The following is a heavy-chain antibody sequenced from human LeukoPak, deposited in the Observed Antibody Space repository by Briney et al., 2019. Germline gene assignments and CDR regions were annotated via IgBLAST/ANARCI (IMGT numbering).Heavy chain of an antibody. CDR1: GLTLSSYG. CDR3: AKEGYRAVAVWGPDY. D-gene: IGHD6-19*01. CDR2: LSYDGSNK. V-gene: IGHV3-30*18. Sequence: GGSRRPSWAASGLTLSSYGLHWVGQAPGKGRGWGAVLSYDGSNKYYADSVKGRFTISRDNSKNTLYLQMNSLRAEDTAVYYCAKEGYRAVAVWGPDYWGQGTLVTVSS. J-gene: IGHJ4*02.